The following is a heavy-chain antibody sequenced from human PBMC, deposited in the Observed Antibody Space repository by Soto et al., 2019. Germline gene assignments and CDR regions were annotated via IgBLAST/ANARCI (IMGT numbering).Heavy chain of an antibody. Sequence: SGGSLRLSCAASGFSFSRFWMSWIRQAPGKGLEWVANINQDGSKKDHVDSVKGRFTISRDNAMNSLYLQMDSLRVDDKAVYYCAGEYSGHTSIWGHGTMVNVS. V-gene: IGHV3-7*01. CDR2: INQDGSKK. CDR1: GFSFSRFW. CDR3: AGEYSGHTSI. J-gene: IGHJ3*02. D-gene: IGHD5-12*01.